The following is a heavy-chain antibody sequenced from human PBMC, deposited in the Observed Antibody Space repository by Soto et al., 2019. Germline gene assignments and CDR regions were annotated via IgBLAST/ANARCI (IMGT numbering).Heavy chain of an antibody. D-gene: IGHD5-12*01. J-gene: IGHJ5*02. CDR2: IYYSGST. Sequence: SETLSLTCTVSGGSISSGDYYWSWIRQPPGKGLEWIGYIYYSGSTYYNPSHKSRVTISVDTSKNQFSLKLSSVTAADTAVYYCARARGYSGYDYLNWFDPWGQGTLVTVSS. CDR1: GGSISSGDYY. CDR3: ARARGYSGYDYLNWFDP. V-gene: IGHV4-30-4*01.